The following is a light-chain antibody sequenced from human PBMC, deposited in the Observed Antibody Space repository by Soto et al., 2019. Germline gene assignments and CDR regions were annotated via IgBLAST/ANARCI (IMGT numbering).Light chain of an antibody. J-gene: IGLJ1*01. CDR2: TDN. Sequence: QSVLTQPPSASETPGQTVTISCSGSSSNIGINTVNWYQQVPGTAPKLLIYTDNQRPSGVPDRFSGSKSGTSASLAISGLQSEDEADYYCAAWDDSLNGLYVFGTGTKLTVL. CDR1: SSNIGINT. CDR3: AAWDDSLNGLYV. V-gene: IGLV1-44*01.